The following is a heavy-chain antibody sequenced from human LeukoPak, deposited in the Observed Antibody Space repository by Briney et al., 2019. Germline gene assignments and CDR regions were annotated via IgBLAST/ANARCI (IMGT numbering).Heavy chain of an antibody. D-gene: IGHD3-22*01. CDR2: INPSGGST. CDR1: GYSFTTYY. Sequence: ASVTVSCKASGYSFTTYYMHWVRQAPGQGLEWMGIINPSGGSTSYAQKFQGRVTMTRDMSTSTVYMELSSLRSEDTAVYYCAADSCGYYRLDYWGQGTLVTVSS. V-gene: IGHV1-46*01. J-gene: IGHJ4*02. CDR3: AADSCGYYRLDY.